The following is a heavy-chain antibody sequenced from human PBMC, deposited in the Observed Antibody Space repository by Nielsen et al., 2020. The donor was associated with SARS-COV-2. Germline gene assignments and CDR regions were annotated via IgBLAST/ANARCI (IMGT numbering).Heavy chain of an antibody. J-gene: IGHJ5*02. D-gene: IGHD6-13*01. CDR3: ARDHTAAGPNWFDP. CDR1: GGSFRGYY. V-gene: IGHV4-34*01. CDR2: INHSGST. Sequence: SETLSLTCAVYGGSFRGYYWSWIRQPPGKGLEWIGEINHSGSTNYNPSLKSRVTISVDTSKNQFSLKLSSVTAADTAVYYCARDHTAAGPNWFDPWGQGTLVTVSS.